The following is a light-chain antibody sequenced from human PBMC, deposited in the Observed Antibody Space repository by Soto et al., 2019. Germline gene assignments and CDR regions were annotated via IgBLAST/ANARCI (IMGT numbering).Light chain of an antibody. J-gene: IGKJ4*01. CDR2: DAS. CDR3: QQRSNWPQIN. Sequence: EIVLTQSPATLSLSPGERATLSCRASQSVSKYLAWYQQKPGQAPRLLIHDASNWATGIPARFSRSGSGRDFSLTISSLEHEDFGVYYCQQRSNWPQINFGGRTKVVIK. V-gene: IGKV3-11*02. CDR1: QSVSKY.